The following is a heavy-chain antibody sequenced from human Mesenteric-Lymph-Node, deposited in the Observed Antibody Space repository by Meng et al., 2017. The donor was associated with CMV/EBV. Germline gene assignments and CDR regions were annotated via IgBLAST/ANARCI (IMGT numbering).Heavy chain of an antibody. Sequence: ASVKVSCKASGYTFTNYYMHWVRQAPGQGLEWMGIINPSGGSTSYAQKFQGRITMTRDTSTSTVYMELSSLRSEDTAVYYCARNRDGYSYGHNDNYYYYYGMDVWGQGTTVTVSS. CDR1: GYTFTNYY. CDR2: INPSGGST. J-gene: IGHJ6*02. CDR3: ARNRDGYSYGHNDNYYYYYGMDV. D-gene: IGHD5-18*01. V-gene: IGHV1-46*01.